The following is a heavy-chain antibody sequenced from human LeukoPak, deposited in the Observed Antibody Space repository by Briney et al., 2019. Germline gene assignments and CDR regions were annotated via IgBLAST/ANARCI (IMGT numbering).Heavy chain of an antibody. CDR3: AELGITMIGGV. J-gene: IGHJ6*04. Sequence: QPGRSLRLSCAASGFTFSCYGMSWVRQAPGKGLEWVSAISGSGGSTYYADSVKGRFTISRDNSKNTLYLQMNSLRAEDTAVYYCAELGITMIGGVWGKGTTVTISS. D-gene: IGHD3-10*02. CDR2: ISGSGGST. CDR1: GFTFSCYG. V-gene: IGHV3-23*01.